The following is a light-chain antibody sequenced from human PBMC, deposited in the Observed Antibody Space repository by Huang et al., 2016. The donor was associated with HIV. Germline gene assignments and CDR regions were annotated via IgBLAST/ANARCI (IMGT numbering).Light chain of an antibody. Sequence: DIQMTQSPSSLSASVVDRVTIIWRASQGISKSLAWYQQKPGKAPKLLLYATSKLESGVPSRVSGSGSGTHYTLTISTLQPEDLATYYCQQYQSVPWTFGQGTKVAI. CDR1: QGISKS. J-gene: IGKJ1*01. V-gene: IGKV1-NL1*01. CDR3: QQYQSVPWT. CDR2: ATS.